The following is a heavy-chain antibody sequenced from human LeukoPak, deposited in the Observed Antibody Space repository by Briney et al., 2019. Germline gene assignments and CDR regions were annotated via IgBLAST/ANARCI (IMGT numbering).Heavy chain of an antibody. J-gene: IGHJ4*02. Sequence: KTGGSLRLSCAASGFTFSSYSMNWVRQAPGKGLEWVSSISSSSSYIYYADSVKGRFTISRENAKNSLYLQMNSLRAEDTAVYYCARHVPGYSYGYDYWGQGTLVTVSS. CDR2: ISSSSSYI. CDR1: GFTFSSYS. D-gene: IGHD5-18*01. V-gene: IGHV3-21*01. CDR3: ARHVPGYSYGYDY.